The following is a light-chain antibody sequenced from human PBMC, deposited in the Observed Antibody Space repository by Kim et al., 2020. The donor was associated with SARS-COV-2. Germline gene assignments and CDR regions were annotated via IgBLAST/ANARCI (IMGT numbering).Light chain of an antibody. CDR3: QQYGSSPMYT. Sequence: IVLTQSPGTLSLSPGERATLSCRASQSVSSSYLAWYQQKPGQAPRLLIYGASSRATGIPDRFSGSGSGTDFTLTINRLEPEDFAVYYCQQYGSSPMYTFGQGTKLEI. J-gene: IGKJ2*01. CDR1: QSVSSSY. V-gene: IGKV3-20*01. CDR2: GAS.